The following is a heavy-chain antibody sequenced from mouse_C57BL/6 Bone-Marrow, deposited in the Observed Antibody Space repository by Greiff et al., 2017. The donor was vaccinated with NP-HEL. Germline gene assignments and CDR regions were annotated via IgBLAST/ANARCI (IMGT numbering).Heavy chain of an antibody. J-gene: IGHJ1*03. Sequence: EVQLQQSGPELVKPGASVKISCKASGYTFTDYYMNWVKQSPGKSLEWIGDINPNNGGTSYNQKFKGKATLTVDKSSSTAYMELRSLTSEDSAVYYCARLGGYYGNWYFDVWGTGTTVTVSS. CDR2: INPNNGGT. D-gene: IGHD2-3*01. V-gene: IGHV1-26*01. CDR1: GYTFTDYY. CDR3: ARLGGYYGNWYFDV.